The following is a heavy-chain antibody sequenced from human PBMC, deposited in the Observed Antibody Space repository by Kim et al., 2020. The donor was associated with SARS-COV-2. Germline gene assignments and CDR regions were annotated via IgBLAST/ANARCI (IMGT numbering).Heavy chain of an antibody. CDR2: ISSSGTST. V-gene: IGHV3-23*01. J-gene: IGHJ4*02. D-gene: IGHD3-22*01. CDR1: GFTFSSYA. CDR3: AKNYDVTGYYYFFDY. Sequence: GGSLRLSCAASGFTFSSYAMTWVRQAPGKGLEWVSAISSSGTSTYYADSLKGRFTISRDNSKNTLYLQMSSLRAEDTAMYYCAKNYDVTGYYYFFDYWGQGTLVTVSS.